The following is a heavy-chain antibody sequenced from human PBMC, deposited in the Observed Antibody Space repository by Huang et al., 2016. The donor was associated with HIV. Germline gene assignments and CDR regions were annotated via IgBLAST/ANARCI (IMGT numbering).Heavy chain of an antibody. CDR1: GFIFSDYW. J-gene: IGHJ4*01. V-gene: IGHV3-74*02. D-gene: IGHD3-3*01. Sequence: EVELAESGGGSVRPGQSLRLSCVGSGFIFSDYWRHWVRQIPGQGLMWGARIESDGSGTSYADSVKGRFTIYRDNAKNKVYLQMSSLRVDDTAVYYCVRAKEKGYDFWSGYRYWGQGVQVTVSS. CDR2: IESDGSGT. CDR3: VRAKEKGYDFWSGYRY.